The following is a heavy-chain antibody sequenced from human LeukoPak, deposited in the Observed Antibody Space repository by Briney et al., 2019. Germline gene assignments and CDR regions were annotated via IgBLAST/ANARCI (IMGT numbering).Heavy chain of an antibody. J-gene: IGHJ6*03. V-gene: IGHV4-34*01. D-gene: IGHD1-7*01. CDR3: ARRWNYGRNYYIDV. CDR1: GGSFSNYY. CDR2: INDSGTI. Sequence: SETLSLTCAAHGGSFSNYYWSWIRQSPGKGLEWIGEINDSGTINYNPALMSRVTVSVDKSKNQFSLKLSSAPAADTAVYYCARRWNYGRNYYIDVWGKGATVSVSS.